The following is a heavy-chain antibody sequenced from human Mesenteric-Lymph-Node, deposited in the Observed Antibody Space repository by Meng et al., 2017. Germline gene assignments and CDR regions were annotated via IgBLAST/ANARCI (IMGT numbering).Heavy chain of an antibody. D-gene: IGHD1-26*01. CDR2: IYYSGST. V-gene: IGHV4-59*01. J-gene: IGHJ4*02. CDR3: ARGGGSYHRDFDY. CDR1: GGSISSYY. Sequence: SETLSLTCTVSGGSISSYYWSWIRQPPGKGLEWIGYIYYSGSTNYNPSLKSRVTMSLDTSKNQFSLKLSSVTAADTAVYYCARGGGSYHRDFDYWGQGTLGTGAS.